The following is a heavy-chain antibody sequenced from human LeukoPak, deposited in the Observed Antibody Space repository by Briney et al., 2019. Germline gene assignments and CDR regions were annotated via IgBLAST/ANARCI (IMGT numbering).Heavy chain of an antibody. J-gene: IGHJ4*02. CDR3: ARADIVVVPAAPHSDY. D-gene: IGHD2-2*01. CDR2: ISAYNGNT. Sequence: ASVKVSCKASGYTFTSYGISWVRQAPGQGLEWMGWISAYNGNTNYAQKLQGRVTMTTDTSTSTAYMELRSLRSDDTAVYYCARADIVVVPAAPHSDYWGQGTLVTVSS. V-gene: IGHV1-18*01. CDR1: GYTFTSYG.